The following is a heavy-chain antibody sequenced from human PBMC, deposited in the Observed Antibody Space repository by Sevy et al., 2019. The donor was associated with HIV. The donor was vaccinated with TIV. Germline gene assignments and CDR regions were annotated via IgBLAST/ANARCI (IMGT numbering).Heavy chain of an antibody. Sequence: ASVKVSCKASGGTFSSYAISWVRQAPGQGLEWMGWIIPIFGTANYAQKFQGRVTITADKSTSTAYMELSSLKSEDTAMYYCASPLLSSGWYKTDIWGQGTMVTVSS. CDR3: ASPLLSSGWYKTDI. D-gene: IGHD6-19*01. CDR2: IIPIFGTA. V-gene: IGHV1-69*06. J-gene: IGHJ3*02. CDR1: GGTFSSYA.